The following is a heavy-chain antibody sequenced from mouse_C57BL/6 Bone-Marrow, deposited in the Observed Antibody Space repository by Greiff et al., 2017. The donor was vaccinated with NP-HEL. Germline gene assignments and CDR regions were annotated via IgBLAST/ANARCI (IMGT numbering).Heavy chain of an antibody. J-gene: IGHJ3*01. Sequence: EVQVVESGGDLVKPGGSLKLSCAASGFTFSSYGMSWVRQTPDKRLEWVATISSGGSYTYYPDSVKGRFTISRDNAKNTLYLQMSSLKSEDTAMYYCARHDGFSPYWGQGTLVTVSA. V-gene: IGHV5-6*01. CDR1: GFTFSSYG. CDR2: ISSGGSYT. CDR3: ARHDGFSPY.